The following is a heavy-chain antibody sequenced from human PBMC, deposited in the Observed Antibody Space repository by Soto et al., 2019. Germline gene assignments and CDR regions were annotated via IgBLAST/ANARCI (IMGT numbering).Heavy chain of an antibody. CDR3: AHHTITPVTNWFDP. Sequence: SGPTLVNPTQTLTLTCTFSGFSLTTSGVGVGWIRQPPGKALEWLALIYWNDDKRYSPSLKGRLTITKDTSKNQVVLTMTNMDPVDTATYYCAHHTITPVTNWFDPWGLGTLVTVSS. V-gene: IGHV2-5*01. D-gene: IGHD1-20*01. J-gene: IGHJ5*02. CDR2: IYWNDDK. CDR1: GFSLTTSGVG.